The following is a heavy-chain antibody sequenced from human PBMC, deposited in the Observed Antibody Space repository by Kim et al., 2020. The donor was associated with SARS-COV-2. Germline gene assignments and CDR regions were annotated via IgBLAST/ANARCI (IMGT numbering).Heavy chain of an antibody. CDR2: IYTSGST. J-gene: IGHJ4*02. Sequence: GGSIGRYSWSWIRQPAGKGLEWIERIYTSGSTNYNPSLKSRVTMSVDTYKNQYSLKLSSVTAADTAVYYCARLYCSGGSCYFDYWGQGTLAT. D-gene: IGHD2-15*01. CDR1: GGSIGRYS. CDR3: ARLYCSGGSCYFDY. V-gene: IGHV4-4*07.